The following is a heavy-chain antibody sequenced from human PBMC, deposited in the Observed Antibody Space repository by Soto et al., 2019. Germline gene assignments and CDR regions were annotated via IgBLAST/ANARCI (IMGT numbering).Heavy chain of an antibody. CDR1: GLTFSGHW. V-gene: IGHV3-7*03. CDR2: IKPDGSET. J-gene: IGHJ4*02. Sequence: VQLVQSGGTLVQPGVSLRLSCAASGLTFSGHWMTWVRQTPGEGLQWVAAIKPDGSETFYVDSVKWRFTISRDNARNSLCLQMASLRAEDTAVYYCTRRPSGMTYHAVFDFWGQGTLVTVSS. D-gene: IGHD2-21*02. CDR3: TRRPSGMTYHAVFDF.